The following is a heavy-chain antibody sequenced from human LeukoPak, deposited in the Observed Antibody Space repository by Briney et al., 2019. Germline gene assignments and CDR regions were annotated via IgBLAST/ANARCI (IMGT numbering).Heavy chain of an antibody. CDR3: ASSLYGSGSYYNFDY. D-gene: IGHD3-10*01. CDR1: GFTFRNHW. J-gene: IGHJ4*02. Sequence: PGGSLRLSCAASGFTFRNHWMSWVRRAPGTGLEWVANIKRDGSDKYYVDSVKGRFTISRDNAQNSLFLQMNSLRAEDTAVYYCASSLYGSGSYYNFDYWGQGTLVTVSS. V-gene: IGHV3-7*01. CDR2: IKRDGSDK.